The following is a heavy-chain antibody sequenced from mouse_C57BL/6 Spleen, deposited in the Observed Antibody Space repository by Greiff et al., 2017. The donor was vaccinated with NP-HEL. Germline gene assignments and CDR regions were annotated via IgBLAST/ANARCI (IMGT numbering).Heavy chain of an antibody. Sequence: EVQLQESGAELVRPGASVKLSCTASGFNIKDDYMHWVKQRPEQGLEWIGWIDPENGDTEYASKFQGKATITADTSSNTAYLQLSSLTSEDTAVYYCTPEGFYYGAMDYWGQGTSVTVSS. D-gene: IGHD2-1*01. J-gene: IGHJ4*01. V-gene: IGHV14-4*01. CDR1: GFNIKDDY. CDR2: IDPENGDT. CDR3: TPEGFYYGAMDY.